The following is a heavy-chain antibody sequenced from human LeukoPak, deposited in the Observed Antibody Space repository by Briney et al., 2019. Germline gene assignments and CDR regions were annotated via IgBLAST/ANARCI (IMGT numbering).Heavy chain of an antibody. CDR1: GFTFSSYW. Sequence: PGGSLRLSCAASGFTFSSYWMHWVRQAPGKGLEWLGRIKSNADGGTADYPAPVKGRFTISRDDSKNTLYLQMISLRTEDTAIYYCATPPDTNGWQNYFDYWGQGTLVTVSS. CDR2: IKSNADGGTA. CDR3: ATPPDTNGWQNYFDY. V-gene: IGHV3-15*01. D-gene: IGHD6-19*01. J-gene: IGHJ4*02.